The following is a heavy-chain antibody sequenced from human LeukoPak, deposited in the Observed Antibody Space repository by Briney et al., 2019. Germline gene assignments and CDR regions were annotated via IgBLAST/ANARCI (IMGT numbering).Heavy chain of an antibody. Sequence: PGGSLRLSCAASGFTLSGSAMHWVRQASGKGLGWVGRIRSKANSYATAYAASVKGRFTISRDDSKNTAYLQMNSLKTEDTAVYYCTSPYTSGDYWGQGTLVTVSS. V-gene: IGHV3-73*01. J-gene: IGHJ4*02. CDR3: TSPYTSGDY. D-gene: IGHD2-2*02. CDR2: IRSKANSYAT. CDR1: GFTLSGSA.